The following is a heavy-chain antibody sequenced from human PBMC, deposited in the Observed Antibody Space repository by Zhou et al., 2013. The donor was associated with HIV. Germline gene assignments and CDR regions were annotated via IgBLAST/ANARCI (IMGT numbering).Heavy chain of an antibody. CDR2: ISAYNGNT. CDR1: GYTFTSYG. D-gene: IGHD1-26*01. V-gene: IGHV1-18*01. CDR3: ARLSVGARGDYYMDV. J-gene: IGHJ6*03. Sequence: QVQLVQSGAEVKKPGASVKVSCKASGYTFTSYGISWVRQAPGQGLEWMGWISAYNGNTHYAQNLQGRVTLTTDTSTSTAYMELRSLRSDDTAVYYCARLSVGARGDYYMDVWGKGTTVTVSS.